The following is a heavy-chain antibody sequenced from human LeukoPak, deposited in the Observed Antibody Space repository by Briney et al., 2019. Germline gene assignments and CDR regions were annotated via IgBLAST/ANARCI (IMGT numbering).Heavy chain of an antibody. CDR1: GYTFTSYY. V-gene: IGHV1-46*01. D-gene: IGHD3-22*01. CDR2: INPSGGST. CDR3: ARDWKGYYDSSGYFDY. J-gene: IGHJ4*02. Sequence: ASVKVSCKASGYTFTSYYMHWVRQAPGQGLEWMGIINPSGGSTSYAQKFQGRVTMTRDMSTSTVYMELSSLRSEDTAVYYCARDWKGYYDSSGYFDYWGQGTLVTVSS.